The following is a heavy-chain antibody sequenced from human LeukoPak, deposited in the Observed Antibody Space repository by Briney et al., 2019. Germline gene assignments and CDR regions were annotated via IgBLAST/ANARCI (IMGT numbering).Heavy chain of an antibody. Sequence: GGSLRLSCAASGFTFRNYAMTWVRQAPGKGLEWVSTVSDSGETTYYADSVKGRFTISRDNSKNTVYLQMNSLRAEDTAVYYCAKKPPMVRGVIFIDYWGQGTLVTVSS. CDR1: GFTFRNYA. D-gene: IGHD3-10*01. V-gene: IGHV3-23*01. CDR3: AKKPPMVRGVIFIDY. J-gene: IGHJ4*02. CDR2: VSDSGETT.